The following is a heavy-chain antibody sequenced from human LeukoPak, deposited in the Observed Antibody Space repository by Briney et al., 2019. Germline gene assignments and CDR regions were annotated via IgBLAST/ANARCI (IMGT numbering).Heavy chain of an antibody. J-gene: IGHJ4*02. V-gene: IGHV3-7*03. CDR2: IKQDGSEK. CDR3: ARKVAAPDY. D-gene: IGHD6-19*01. CDR1: GFTFSIYW. Sequence: GGSLRLSCAASGFTFSIYWMSWVRQAPGKGLEWVANIKQDGSEKYYVDSVKGRFTISRDNAKNSLYLQMSSLRAEDTAVYYCARKVAAPDYWGQGTLVTVSS.